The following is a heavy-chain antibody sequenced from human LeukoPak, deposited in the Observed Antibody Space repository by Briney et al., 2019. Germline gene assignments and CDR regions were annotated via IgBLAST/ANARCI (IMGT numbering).Heavy chain of an antibody. Sequence: SQTLSLTCTVSGGSISSGDYYWSWVRQPPGKGLEGIVYIFYTGRTESNLSLRSRLTMSVDTSKNQFSLKLTSVTAADTAVYYCAKGEVTIFGEFIDNYHYYGMDVWGQGTTVTVSS. V-gene: IGHV4-30-4*01. CDR3: AKGEVTIFGEFIDNYHYYGMDV. J-gene: IGHJ6*02. D-gene: IGHD3-3*01. CDR2: IFYTGRT. CDR1: GGSISSGDYY.